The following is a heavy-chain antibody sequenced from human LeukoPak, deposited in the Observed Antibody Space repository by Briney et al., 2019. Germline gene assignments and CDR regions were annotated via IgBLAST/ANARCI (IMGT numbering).Heavy chain of an antibody. Sequence: SETLSLTCTVSGGSISSYYWSWIRQPPGKGLEWIGYIYYSGSTNYNPSLKSRVTISVYTSKNQFSLKLSSVTAADTAVYYCARGNYDILSLGYWGQGTLVTVSS. J-gene: IGHJ4*02. D-gene: IGHD3-9*01. CDR1: GGSISSYY. CDR3: ARGNYDILSLGY. CDR2: IYYSGST. V-gene: IGHV4-59*01.